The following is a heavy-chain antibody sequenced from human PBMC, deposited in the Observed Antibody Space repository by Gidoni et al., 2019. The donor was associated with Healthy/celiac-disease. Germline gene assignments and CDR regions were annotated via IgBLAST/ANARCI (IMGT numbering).Heavy chain of an antibody. CDR3: ARLSPFY. V-gene: IGHV4-39*01. J-gene: IGHJ4*02. CDR2: IYYSGST. CDR1: GGSISSSSYY. Sequence: QLQLQESGPGLVKPSETLSLTCTVSGGSISSSSYYWGWMRQPPGKGLEWIGSIYYSGSTYYNPSLKSRVTISVDTSKNQFSLKLSSVTAADTAVYYCARLSPFYWGQGTLVTVSS.